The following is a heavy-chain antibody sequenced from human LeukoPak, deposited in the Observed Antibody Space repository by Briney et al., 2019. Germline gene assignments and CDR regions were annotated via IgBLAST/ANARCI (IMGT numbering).Heavy chain of an antibody. Sequence: SETLSLTCTVSGGSISSSYWSWIRQPPGEGLEWIGYIHYRGSIHYNPSLKSRVTISVDTSKNQFSLKLSSVTAADTAVYYCARQVTAAAGTNWFDPWGQGNLVTVSS. V-gene: IGHV4-59*08. CDR1: GGSISSSY. D-gene: IGHD6-13*01. CDR3: ARQVTAAAGTNWFDP. CDR2: IHYRGSI. J-gene: IGHJ5*02.